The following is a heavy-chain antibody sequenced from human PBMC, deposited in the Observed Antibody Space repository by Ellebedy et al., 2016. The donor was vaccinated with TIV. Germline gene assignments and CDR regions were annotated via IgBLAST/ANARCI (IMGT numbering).Heavy chain of an antibody. V-gene: IGHV3-23*01. Sequence: PGGSLRLSCAASGFTFKNYALTWVLQPPGTGLEWVSAISVNEADTYSEDSVKGRFTISRDNSNNTLYLQMNSLTVEDSAVYYCARYSGGYFPDYWGQGILVTVSS. D-gene: IGHD3-10*01. CDR1: GFTFKNYA. CDR2: ISVNEADT. CDR3: ARYSGGYFPDY. J-gene: IGHJ4*02.